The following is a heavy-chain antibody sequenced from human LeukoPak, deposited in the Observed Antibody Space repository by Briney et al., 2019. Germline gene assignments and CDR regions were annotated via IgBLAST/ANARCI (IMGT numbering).Heavy chain of an antibody. CDR1: GFTFRNCA. CDR3: AGRCSGNDHKYY. Sequence: GGSLRLSCAASGFTFRNCAFSWVRLPPGKGLEWVSVISVSGGGTFYTDSVKGRFSISRDNSMNTLFLQLSSLRDDDTALYYCAGRCSGNDHKYYWGPGTLVTVSS. V-gene: IGHV3-23*01. D-gene: IGHD5-12*01. CDR2: ISVSGGGT. J-gene: IGHJ4*02.